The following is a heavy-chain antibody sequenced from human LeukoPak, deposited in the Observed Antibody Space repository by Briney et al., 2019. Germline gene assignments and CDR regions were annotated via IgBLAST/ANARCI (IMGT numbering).Heavy chain of an antibody. Sequence: PSETLSLTCTVSGGSISSYYWSWIRQPPGMGLEWIGYIYYSGSTNYNPSLKSRVTISVDTSKNQFSLKLSSVTAADTAVYYCARFEYSSSDAFDIWGQGTMVTVSS. D-gene: IGHD6-6*01. CDR1: GGSISSYY. V-gene: IGHV4-59*01. J-gene: IGHJ3*02. CDR3: ARFEYSSSDAFDI. CDR2: IYYSGST.